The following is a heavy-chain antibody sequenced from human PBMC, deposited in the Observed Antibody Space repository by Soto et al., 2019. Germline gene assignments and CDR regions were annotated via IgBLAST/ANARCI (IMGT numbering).Heavy chain of an antibody. CDR2: IIPIFGTT. V-gene: IGHV1-69*06. J-gene: IGHJ6*02. CDR1: GGTFTSYA. CDR3: ARGGYSSTWSNLLDRSGLDV. Sequence: SVKVSCKAPGGTFTSYAISWVRQAPGQGLEWMGGIIPIFGTTNYAQKFQGRVTITADKSTDTVYMELSGLRSGDTAVYYCARGGYSSTWSNLLDRSGLDVWGQGNKVTVSS. D-gene: IGHD6-13*01.